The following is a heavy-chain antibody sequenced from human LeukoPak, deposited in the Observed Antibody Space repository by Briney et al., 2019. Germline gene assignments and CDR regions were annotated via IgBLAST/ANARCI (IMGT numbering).Heavy chain of an antibody. CDR2: ISPTSRNI. Sequence: PGGSLRLSCAASGFTFSSYSMNWVRQAPGKGLEWIPFISPTSRNIYYADSVKGRFTISRDNAKNSLYLRMNGLRDEDTAMYYCARDSVGSTTYYAYWYFDLWGRGTQVTVSS. V-gene: IGHV3-48*02. D-gene: IGHD2/OR15-2a*01. CDR3: ARDSVGSTTYYAYWYFDL. CDR1: GFTFSSYS. J-gene: IGHJ2*01.